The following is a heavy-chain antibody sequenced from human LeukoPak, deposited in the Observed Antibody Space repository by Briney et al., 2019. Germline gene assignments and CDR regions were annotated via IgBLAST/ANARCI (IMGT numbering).Heavy chain of an antibody. J-gene: IGHJ5*02. CDR2: IYSGGNT. V-gene: IGHV3-66*01. CDR3: ARVQFQWFDP. D-gene: IGHD2-21*01. Sequence: GGSLRLSCAASGFTFSITYIAWVRQAPGKVREWVGVIYSGGNTYYADSVKGRFTIARDNSKNALSLQRNNLRVDDTAVYYCARVQFQWFDPWGQGTLVTVAS. CDR1: GFTFSITY.